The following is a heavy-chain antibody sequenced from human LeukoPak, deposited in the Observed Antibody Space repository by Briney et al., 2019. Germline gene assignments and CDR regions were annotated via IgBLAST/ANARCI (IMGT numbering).Heavy chain of an antibody. CDR1: GFTFGRYA. CDR3: AKVDSSGYTDWYFDL. J-gene: IGHJ2*01. D-gene: IGHD3-22*01. Sequence: GGSLRLSCAASGFTFGRYAGSWVGQAPGKGLEGFAAFSGSGGSTYYADSGEGRFTISRDNSKNTLYLQMNSLRAEDTAVYYCAKVDSSGYTDWYFDLWGRGTLVTVSS. V-gene: IGHV3-23*01. CDR2: FSGSGGST.